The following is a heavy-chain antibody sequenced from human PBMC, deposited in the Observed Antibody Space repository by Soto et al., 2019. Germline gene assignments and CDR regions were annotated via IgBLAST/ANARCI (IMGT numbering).Heavy chain of an antibody. J-gene: IGHJ4*02. CDR3: ASNYDFWSGFDY. D-gene: IGHD3-3*01. V-gene: IGHV1-69*13. CDR1: GGAFSSYA. CDR2: IIPIFGTA. Sequence: ASVKVSCKASGGAFSSYAISWVRQAPGQGLEWMGGIIPIFGTANYAQKFQGRVTITADESTSTAYMELSSLRSEDTAVYYCASNYDFWSGFDYWGQGTLVTVSS.